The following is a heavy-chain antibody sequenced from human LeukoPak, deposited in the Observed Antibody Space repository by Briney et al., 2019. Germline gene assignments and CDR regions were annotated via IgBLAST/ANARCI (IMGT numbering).Heavy chain of an antibody. CDR1: GYTFTSYG. CDR3: ARDDFDYYDSSGYHRAFDI. Sequence: ASVKVSCKASGYTFTSYGISWVRQAPGQGLEWMGWISAYNGSTNYAQKLQGRVTMTTDTSTSTAYMELRSLRSDDTAVYYCARDDFDYYDSSGYHRAFDIWGQGTMVTVSS. V-gene: IGHV1-18*01. CDR2: ISAYNGST. J-gene: IGHJ3*02. D-gene: IGHD3-22*01.